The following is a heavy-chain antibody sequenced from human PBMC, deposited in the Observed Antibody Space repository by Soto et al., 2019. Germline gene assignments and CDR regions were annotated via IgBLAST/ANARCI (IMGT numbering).Heavy chain of an antibody. D-gene: IGHD3-9*01. Sequence: QVQLVQSGAEVKKPGASVKVSCEASGYNFIDFHIDLVRQAPGQGFEWMGRISPKSGGTNYAQKFEGRVTMTWDTSLNTAYMELSSLKSDDTAVYYCARPPGYISDWYYFDLWGQGTRVTVSS. V-gene: IGHV1-2*02. J-gene: IGHJ4*02. CDR3: ARPPGYISDWYYFDL. CDR2: ISPKSGGT. CDR1: GYNFIDFH.